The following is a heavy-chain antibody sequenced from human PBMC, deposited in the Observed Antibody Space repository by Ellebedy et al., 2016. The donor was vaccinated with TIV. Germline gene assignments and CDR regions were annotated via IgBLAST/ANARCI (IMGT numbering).Heavy chain of an antibody. D-gene: IGHD3-10*01. CDR1: GGSISSSAW. CDR2: VYYSGST. CDR3: ARGSGRPDY. J-gene: IGHJ4*02. Sequence: MPSETLSLTCTFSGGSISSSAWWSWIRQPPGKGLEWIGYVYYSGSTNYNPSLGSRVTISVDTSKNQFSLNVSSVTAADTAVYYCARGSGRPDYWGQGTLVTVSS. V-gene: IGHV4-61*01.